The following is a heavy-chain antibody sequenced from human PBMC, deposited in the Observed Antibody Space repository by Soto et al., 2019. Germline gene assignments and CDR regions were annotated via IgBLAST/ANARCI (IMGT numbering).Heavy chain of an antibody. Sequence: SETLSLTCTVSGCSISSYYLSWIRQPPGKGLEWIGYIYYSGSTNYNPSLKSRVTISVDTSKNQFSLRLTSVTAADTAVYYCATHPPYGPLDHWGQGTLVTVSS. D-gene: IGHD4-17*01. J-gene: IGHJ4*02. CDR2: IYYSGST. CDR3: ATHPPYGPLDH. V-gene: IGHV4-59*08. CDR1: GCSISSYY.